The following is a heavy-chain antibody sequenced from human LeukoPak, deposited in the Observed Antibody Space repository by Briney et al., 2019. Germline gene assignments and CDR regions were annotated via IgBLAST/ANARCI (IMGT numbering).Heavy chain of an antibody. D-gene: IGHD4-17*01. CDR3: LRYRDGEYDY. J-gene: IGHJ4*02. Sequence: GGSLRLSCAGSGFTLSSHWMTWVRQAPGKGVEWVANIKQDGSEEYYVDSVKGRFTISRDNAKSSLYLEMSSLRAEDTAVYYCLRYRDGEYDYWGQGTLVTVSS. CDR1: GFTLSSHW. CDR2: IKQDGSEE. V-gene: IGHV3-7*01.